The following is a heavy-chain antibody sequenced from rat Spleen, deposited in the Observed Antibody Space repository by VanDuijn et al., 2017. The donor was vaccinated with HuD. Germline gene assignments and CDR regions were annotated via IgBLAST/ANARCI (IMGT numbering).Heavy chain of an antibody. CDR2: ITSGGSNT. CDR3: AKDLGAQHFDY. J-gene: IGHJ2*01. V-gene: IGHV5-25*01. D-gene: IGHD5-1*01. CDR1: GFTFSSFA. Sequence: EVQLMESGGGLVQPGRSLKLSCAASGFTFSSFAMAWVRQAPKKGLEWVATITSGGSNTYYPDSVKGRFTISRDNAKSTLYLQMDSLRSEDTATYYCAKDLGAQHFDYWGQGVMVTVSS.